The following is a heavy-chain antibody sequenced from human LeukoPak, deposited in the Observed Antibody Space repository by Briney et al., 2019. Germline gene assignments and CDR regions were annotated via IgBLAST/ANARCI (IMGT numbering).Heavy chain of an antibody. CDR2: IWSDGSKK. V-gene: IGHV3-33*01. Sequence: GRSLRLSCAASGFTFTTYGFHWVRQGPGKGLEWVAVIWSDGSKKFYADSVKGRFIISRDNSESTVYVQMNSLRVEDTAVYYCARDPNVGTFDLWGQGTLVTVSS. CDR1: GFTFTTYG. J-gene: IGHJ5*02. CDR3: ARDPNVGTFDL. D-gene: IGHD1-26*01.